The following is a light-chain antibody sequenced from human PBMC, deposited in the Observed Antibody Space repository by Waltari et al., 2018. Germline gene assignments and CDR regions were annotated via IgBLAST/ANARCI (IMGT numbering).Light chain of an antibody. Sequence: DIVMTQSPDSLTVSLGERATVNCKSSQNLLHRSNNKNYLAWYQQKAGQPPKLLISWASTRESGVPDRFSGSGSGTHFTLTINSLQAADVAVYYCQQYYTSPLSFGGGTKVEVK. CDR3: QQYYTSPLS. CDR1: QNLLHRSNNKNY. CDR2: WAS. V-gene: IGKV4-1*01. J-gene: IGKJ4*01.